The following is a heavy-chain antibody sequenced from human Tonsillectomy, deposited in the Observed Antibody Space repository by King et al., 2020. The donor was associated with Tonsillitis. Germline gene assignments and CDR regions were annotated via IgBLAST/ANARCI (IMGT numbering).Heavy chain of an antibody. CDR2: ISSSSSYI. V-gene: IGHV3-21*01. CDR3: ARDRLPAAGNFYGMDV. CDR1: GFTFSNYH. D-gene: IGHD6-13*01. J-gene: IGHJ6*02. Sequence: DVQLVESGGGLVKPGGSLRLSCAASGFTFSNYHMNWVRQAPGKGLEWVSSISSSSSYIYYADSVKGRFTISRDNAKNSLFLQMNSLRAEDTAVYYCARDRLPAAGNFYGMDVWGQGTTVTVSS.